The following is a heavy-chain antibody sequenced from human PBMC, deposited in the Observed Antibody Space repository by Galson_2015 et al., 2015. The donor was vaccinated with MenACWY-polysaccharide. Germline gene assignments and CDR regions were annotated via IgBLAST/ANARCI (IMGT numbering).Heavy chain of an antibody. D-gene: IGHD2-21*02. CDR3: ARDQGVVVTASSFDY. CDR1: GFTFTKYP. J-gene: IGHJ4*02. CDR2: ISYDGKAA. Sequence: SLRLSCAASGFTFTKYPMHWVRQAPGKGLVWLADISYDGKAAFYANSVKGRFTISRDNSNNTLYLKMNSLRADDTALYYCARDQGVVVTASSFDYWGQGTLVTVSS. V-gene: IGHV3-30*04.